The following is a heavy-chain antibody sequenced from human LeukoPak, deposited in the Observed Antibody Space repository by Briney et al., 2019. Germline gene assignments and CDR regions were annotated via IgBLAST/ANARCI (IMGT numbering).Heavy chain of an antibody. CDR2: IYPGDSDT. CDR3: ARSEMSTFFDF. J-gene: IGHJ5*01. V-gene: IGHV5-51*01. CDR1: GYRFIGYW. D-gene: IGHD5-24*01. Sequence: GESLKISCQGSGYRFIGYWIGWVRQVPGKGLEWLGIIYPGDSDTIYRPSLQGQVTISVDKSINTAYLQWSGLKASDTAIYYCARSEMSTFFDFWGQGTLVTVSS.